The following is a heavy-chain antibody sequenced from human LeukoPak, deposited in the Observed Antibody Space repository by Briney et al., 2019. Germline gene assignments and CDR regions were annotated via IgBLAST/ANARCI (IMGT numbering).Heavy chain of an antibody. CDR2: IKQDGSEK. CDR3: AGEGWGYSYGYGYYYYGTDV. CDR1: GFTFSSYW. J-gene: IGHJ6*02. Sequence: GGSLRLSCAASGFTFSSYWMSWVRQAPGKGLEWVANIKQDGSEKYYVDSVKGRFTISRDNAKNSLYLQMNSLRAEDTAVYYCAGEGWGYSYGYGYYYYGTDVWVQGSTVSVSS. V-gene: IGHV3-7*01. D-gene: IGHD5-18*01.